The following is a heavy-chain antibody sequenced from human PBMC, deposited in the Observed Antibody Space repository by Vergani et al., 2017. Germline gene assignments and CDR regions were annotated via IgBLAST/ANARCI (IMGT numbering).Heavy chain of an antibody. CDR2: INTNTGNP. CDR3: AREWDIVVVTAALYGMDV. D-gene: IGHD2-2*01. Sequence: QVQVVQSGAEVKKPGASVKVSCEASGYTFTDYAMTWVRQAPGQGLEWMGWINTNTGNPTYAQGFTGRFVFSLDTSVSTAYLQINSLKAEDTAVYYCAREWDIVVVTAALYGMDVWGQGTTVTVSS. CDR1: GYTFTDYA. V-gene: IGHV7-4-1*02. J-gene: IGHJ6*02.